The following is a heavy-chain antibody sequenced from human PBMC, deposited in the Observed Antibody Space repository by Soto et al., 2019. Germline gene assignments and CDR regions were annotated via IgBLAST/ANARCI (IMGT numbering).Heavy chain of an antibody. V-gene: IGHV4-34*01. CDR3: ARGSPYSGYAW. CDR2: IYHSGST. J-gene: IGHJ4*02. Sequence: QVQLQQWGAGLLKPSETLSLTCAVYGGSFSGYYWSWIRQPPGKGLEWIGEIYHSGSTNYNPSLKSRVTISVDTSKNQVSLKLISVTAADTAVYYCARGSPYSGYAWWGQGTLVTVS. D-gene: IGHD5-12*01. CDR1: GGSFSGYY.